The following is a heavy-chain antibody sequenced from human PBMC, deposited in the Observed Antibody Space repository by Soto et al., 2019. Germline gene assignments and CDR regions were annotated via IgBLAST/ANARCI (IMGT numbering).Heavy chain of an antibody. J-gene: IGHJ4*02. CDR3: ARWDIVVVTGPDL. CDR2: LKEDGSEE. V-gene: IGHV3-7*03. D-gene: IGHD2-21*02. CDR1: GFTFNLYW. Sequence: EMQLVESGGGLVQPGGSLRLSCAASGFTFNLYWMNWVRQAPGKGLEWVAKLKEDGSEEYYVDSVKGRFTIYRDNAKNSLYLQMTSLRVDDTAVYYCARWDIVVVTGPDLWGQGTLVNGSS.